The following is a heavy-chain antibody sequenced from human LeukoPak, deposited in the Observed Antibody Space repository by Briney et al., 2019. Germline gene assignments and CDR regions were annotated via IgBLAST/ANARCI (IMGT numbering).Heavy chain of an antibody. Sequence: PSETLSLTCTVSGYSISSGYYWGWIRQPPGKGLEWIGSIYHSGSTNYNPSLKSRVTISVDTSKNQFSLKLSSVTAADTAVYYCARAHKRSFIHYYYMDVWGKGTTVTVSS. CDR2: IYHSGST. CDR1: GYSISSGYY. V-gene: IGHV4-38-2*02. D-gene: IGHD2/OR15-2a*01. CDR3: ARAHKRSFIHYYYMDV. J-gene: IGHJ6*03.